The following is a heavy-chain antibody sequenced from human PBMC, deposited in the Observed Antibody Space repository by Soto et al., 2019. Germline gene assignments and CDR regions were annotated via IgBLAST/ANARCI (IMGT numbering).Heavy chain of an antibody. CDR3: ARGLGLGDY. CDR2: INPNGGST. J-gene: IGHJ4*02. D-gene: IGHD3-9*01. V-gene: IGHV1-46*04. CDR1: VYTFTSYY. Sequence: QVQLVQSGAEVKKPGASVKLSCKASVYTFTSYYIHWVRQAPGQGLEWIGIINPNGGSTNYAYTLKGRLTVTRDTSTATVDMELGALTSEDTAVYYCARGLGLGDYWGQGTLVTVSS.